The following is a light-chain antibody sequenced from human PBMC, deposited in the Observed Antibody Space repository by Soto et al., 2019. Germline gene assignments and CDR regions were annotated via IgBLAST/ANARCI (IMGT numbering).Light chain of an antibody. CDR2: GAS. CDR3: HHYGSSQT. V-gene: IGKV3-20*01. CDR1: QSVSSY. Sequence: EIVLTQAPATLSLSPGERATLSCRASQSVSSYLAWYQQKPGQVPRLLIYGASNRATGVSARFSGSGSGTDFTLTLSRLEPEDFALYYCHHYGSSQTFGQGTKVDIK. J-gene: IGKJ1*01.